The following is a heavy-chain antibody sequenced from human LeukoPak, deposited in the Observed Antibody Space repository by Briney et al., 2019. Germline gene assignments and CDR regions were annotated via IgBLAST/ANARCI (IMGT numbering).Heavy chain of an antibody. CDR2: IYYSGST. J-gene: IGHJ4*02. D-gene: IGHD2-21*01. CDR3: ARQPNGGDYFFDY. Sequence: SETLSLTCTVSGGSISRSYWTWIRQPPGKGLEWIGYIYYSGSTNYNPSLKSRVTMSVDTSKNQFSLKLTPVTAADSAVYYCARQPNGGDYFFDYWGQGTLVTVSS. CDR1: GGSISRSY. V-gene: IGHV4-59*08.